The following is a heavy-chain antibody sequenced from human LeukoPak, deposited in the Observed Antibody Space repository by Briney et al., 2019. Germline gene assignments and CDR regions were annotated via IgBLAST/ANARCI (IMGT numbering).Heavy chain of an antibody. D-gene: IGHD5-18*01. Sequence: ASVKVSCKTSGYTFTDYYMHWVRQAPGQGLEWMGWVSPNSGDTNYAQRFQGRVTMTRDTSISTVYMELSRLRSDDTAVYYCAREEGRYTFLGYWGQGTLVTVSS. V-gene: IGHV1-2*02. CDR2: VSPNSGDT. CDR3: AREEGRYTFLGY. J-gene: IGHJ4*02. CDR1: GYTFTDYY.